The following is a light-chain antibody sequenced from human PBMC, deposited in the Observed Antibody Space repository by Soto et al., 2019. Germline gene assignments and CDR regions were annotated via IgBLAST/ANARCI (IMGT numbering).Light chain of an antibody. V-gene: IGKV3-20*01. CDR2: GAS. Sequence: EMGLTQSPGTLSFSPGERATLSCRASQSVRNNYLACYQQKGGQAPSVLIYGASSMTTGIPDRFSGSGSGKDFTLTNNSLDPEDFAEYFCEQYNGPPFTFGQGTKLQIK. CDR3: EQYNGPPFT. J-gene: IGKJ2*01. CDR1: QSVRNNY.